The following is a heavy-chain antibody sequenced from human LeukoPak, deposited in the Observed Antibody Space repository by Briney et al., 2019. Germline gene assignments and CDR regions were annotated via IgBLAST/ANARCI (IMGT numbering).Heavy chain of an antibody. CDR3: AREFGGSAFLDDY. V-gene: IGHV1-2*02. CDR1: GYTFTGYY. CDR2: INPNSGGT. J-gene: IGHJ4*02. D-gene: IGHD3-3*01. Sequence: ASVKVSCKASGYTFTGYYMHWVRQAPGQGLEWMGWINPNSGGTNYAQKFQGKVTMTRDTSISTAYMELSRLRSDDTAVYYCAREFGGSAFLDDYWGQGTLVTVSS.